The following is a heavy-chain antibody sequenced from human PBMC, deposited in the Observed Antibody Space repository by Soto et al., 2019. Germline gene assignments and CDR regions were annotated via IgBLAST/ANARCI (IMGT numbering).Heavy chain of an antibody. D-gene: IGHD4-17*01. CDR1: GGSIRSGGYS. CDR3: ASGLVTTLHY. Sequence: SETLSLTSAVSGGSIRSGGYSWSWIRQPPGKGLEWIGYIYHSGSTYYNPSLKSRVTISVDRSKNQFSLKLSSVTAADTAVYYCASGLVTTLHYWGQGTLVTVS. J-gene: IGHJ4*02. CDR2: IYHSGST. V-gene: IGHV4-30-2*01.